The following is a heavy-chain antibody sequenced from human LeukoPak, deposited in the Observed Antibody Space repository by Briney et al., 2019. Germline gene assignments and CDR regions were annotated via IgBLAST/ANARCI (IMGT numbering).Heavy chain of an antibody. CDR2: ISNDGRNQ. CDR3: ARDMRYCSSTSCYKWFDP. J-gene: IGHJ5*02. V-gene: IGHV3-30*03. Sequence: PGGSLRLSCAVSGFTFNSFGMHWVRQTPGKGLEWVAVISNDGRNQYYADSVKGRFTISRDNAKNSLYLQMNSLRAEDTAVYYCARDMRYCSSTSCYKWFDPWGQGTLVTVSS. D-gene: IGHD2-2*02. CDR1: GFTFNSFG.